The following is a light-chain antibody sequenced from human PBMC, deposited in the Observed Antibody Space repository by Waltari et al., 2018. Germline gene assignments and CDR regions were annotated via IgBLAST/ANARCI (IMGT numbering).Light chain of an antibody. Sequence: QSVLTQPPSASGSPGQSVTISCTGTTSDVGGYNYVSWYQQHPGKAPKLIISEVTKRPSGVPDRFSGSKSGNTASLTVSGLQAEDEADYYCSSYAHSNTVVFGGGTRLTVL. J-gene: IGLJ2*01. CDR1: TSDVGGYNY. V-gene: IGLV2-8*01. CDR3: SSYAHSNTVV. CDR2: EVT.